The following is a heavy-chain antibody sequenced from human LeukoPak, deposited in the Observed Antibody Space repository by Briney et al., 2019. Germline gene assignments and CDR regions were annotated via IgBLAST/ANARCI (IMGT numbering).Heavy chain of an antibody. CDR3: ASSTLDCGGDCYKDY. CDR2: ISSSGSTI. J-gene: IGHJ4*02. Sequence: GGSLRLSCAASGFTFSDYYMSWIRQAPGKGLEWASYISSSGSTIYYADSVKGRFTISRDNAKNSLYLQMNSLRAEDTAVYYCASSTLDCGGDCYKDYWGQGTLVTVSS. CDR1: GFTFSDYY. D-gene: IGHD2-21*02. V-gene: IGHV3-11*01.